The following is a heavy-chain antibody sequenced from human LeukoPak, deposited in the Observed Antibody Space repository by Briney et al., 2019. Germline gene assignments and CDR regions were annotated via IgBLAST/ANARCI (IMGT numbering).Heavy chain of an antibody. D-gene: IGHD2-2*01. J-gene: IGHJ5*02. V-gene: IGHV1-46*01. CDR2: INPSGGST. CDR3: ASVYCSSTSCSDWFDP. Sequence: ASVKVSCKASGYTFTSYYMHWVRQAPGQGLEWMGIINPSGGSTSYAQKFQGRVTITADESTSTAYMELSSLRSEDTAVYYCASVYCSSTSCSDWFDPWGQGTLVTVSS. CDR1: GYTFTSYY.